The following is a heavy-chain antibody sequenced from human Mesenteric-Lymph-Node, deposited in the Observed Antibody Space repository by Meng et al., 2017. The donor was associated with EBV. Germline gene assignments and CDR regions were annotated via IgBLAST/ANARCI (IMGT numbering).Heavy chain of an antibody. CDR1: GGSISNYY. V-gene: IGHV4-59*01. CDR3: ARDYLVGPYTRSWFDP. J-gene: IGHJ5*02. Sequence: QVELREPGTALGKHSGALSLTCTDAGGSISNYYCNWIRQPPREGLEWIGYISYSGFTNYNPSLRARVTISVDTSKNQFSLKLTSVTAADTAVYYCARDYLVGPYTRSWFDPWGQGTLVTVSS. CDR2: ISYSGFT. D-gene: IGHD1-14*01.